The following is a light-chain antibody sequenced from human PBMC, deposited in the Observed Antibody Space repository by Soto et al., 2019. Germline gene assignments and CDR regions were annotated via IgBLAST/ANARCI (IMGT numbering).Light chain of an antibody. CDR2: DVS. V-gene: IGLV2-14*01. Sequence: SVLTQAASVSGFHGQSVAITCTGTSSDVGGYNRVSWYQQPPGKAPKLLIYDVSNRPSGGSTRFSGSKSGNTASLTISGLQAEDEADYYCTSYASSSAYVFGPGTKVTVL. J-gene: IGLJ1*01. CDR3: TSYASSSAYV. CDR1: SSDVGGYNR.